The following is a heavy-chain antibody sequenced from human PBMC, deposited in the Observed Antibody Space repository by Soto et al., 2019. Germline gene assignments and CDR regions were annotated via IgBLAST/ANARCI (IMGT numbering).Heavy chain of an antibody. CDR2: IYYSGST. D-gene: IGHD5-12*01. V-gene: IGHV4-30-4*01. CDR3: ARDTATKHYYYYGMDV. J-gene: IGHJ6*02. CDR1: GGSISSGDYY. Sequence: QVQLQESGPGLVKPSQTLSLTCTVSGGSISSGDYYWSWIRQPPGKGLEWIGYIYYSGSTYYNPSLNSRVTISVDTSKNQFSLKLSSVTAADTAVYYCARDTATKHYYYYGMDVWGQGTTVTVSS.